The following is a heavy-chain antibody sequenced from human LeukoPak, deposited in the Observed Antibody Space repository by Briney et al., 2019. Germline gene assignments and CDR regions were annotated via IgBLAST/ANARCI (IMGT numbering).Heavy chain of an antibody. V-gene: IGHV3-30*02. CDR3: AKDHGMVPAY. J-gene: IGHJ4*02. D-gene: IGHD3-10*01. CDR2: IRYDGSNK. CDR1: GFNFMTYG. Sequence: GGSLRLSCAASGFNFMTYGMHWVRQAPGKGLEWVAFIRYDGSNKYYADSVKGRFTISRDNSKNTLYLQMNSLRAEDTAVCYCAKDHGMVPAYWGQGTLVTVSS.